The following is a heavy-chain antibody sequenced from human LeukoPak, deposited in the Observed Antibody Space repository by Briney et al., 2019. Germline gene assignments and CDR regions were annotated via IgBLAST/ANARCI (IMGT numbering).Heavy chain of an antibody. CDR3: ARGAAEGLDR. Sequence: GASVKVSCKASGGTFSSYAISWVRQAPGQGLEWMGGIIPIFGTANYAQKFQGRVIISRDTSANPAYTEVSSLRSEDTAVYYCARGAAEGLDRWGQGTLVTVSS. D-gene: IGHD6-13*01. V-gene: IGHV1-69*05. CDR1: GGTFSSYA. J-gene: IGHJ5*02. CDR2: IIPIFGTA.